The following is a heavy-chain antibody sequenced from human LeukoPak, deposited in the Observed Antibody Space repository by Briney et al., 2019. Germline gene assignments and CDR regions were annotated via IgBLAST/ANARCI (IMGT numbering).Heavy chain of an antibody. D-gene: IGHD4-23*01. CDR1: GFTFSSYW. J-gene: IGHJ4*02. CDR2: IKQDGSEK. CDR3: ASPIPYGGNPVGY. V-gene: IGHV3-7*01. Sequence: AGSLRLSCAASGFTFSSYWMSWVRQAPGKGLEWVANIKQDGSEKYYVDSVKGRFTISRDNAKNSLYLQMNSLRAEDTAVSYCASPIPYGGNPVGYWGQGTLVTVSS.